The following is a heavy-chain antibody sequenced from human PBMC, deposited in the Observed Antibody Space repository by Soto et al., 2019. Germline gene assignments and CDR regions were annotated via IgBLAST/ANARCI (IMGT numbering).Heavy chain of an antibody. CDR3: ARDYYGSGSYSWFDP. Sequence: EVQLLESGGGLVQPGGSLRLSCAASGFTFSSYSMNWVRQAPGKGLEWVSSISSSSSYIYYADSVKGRFTISRDNAKNSLYLQMNSLRAEDTAVYYCARDYYGSGSYSWFDPWGQGTLVTVSS. J-gene: IGHJ5*02. V-gene: IGHV3-21*01. CDR1: GFTFSSYS. D-gene: IGHD3-10*01. CDR2: ISSSSSYI.